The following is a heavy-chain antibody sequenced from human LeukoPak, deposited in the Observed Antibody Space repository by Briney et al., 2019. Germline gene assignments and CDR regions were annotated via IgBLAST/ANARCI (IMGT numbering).Heavy chain of an antibody. J-gene: IGHJ4*02. CDR1: GVSFSGYY. V-gene: IGHV4-34*01. Sequence: SETLSLTCAVYGVSFSGYYWSWIRQPPGKGLEWIGEINHSGSTNYNPSLKSRVTISVDTSKNQFSLKLSSVTAADTAVYYCARGRGIDYWGQGTLVTVSS. CDR2: INHSGST. D-gene: IGHD3-16*01. CDR3: ARGRGIDY.